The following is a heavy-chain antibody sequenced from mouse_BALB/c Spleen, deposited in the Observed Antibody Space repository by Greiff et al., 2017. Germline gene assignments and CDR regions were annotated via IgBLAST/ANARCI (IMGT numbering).Heavy chain of an antibody. CDR3: TREDLYYGNSWYFDV. CDR1: GYTFTSYW. V-gene: IGHV1-5*01. Sequence: EVQLQQSGTVLARPGASVKMSCKASGYTFTSYWMHWVKQRPGQGLEWIGAIYPGNSDTSYNQKFKGKAKLTAVTSTSTAYMELSSLTNEDSAVYYCTREDLYYGNSWYFDVWGAGTTVTGSS. CDR2: IYPGNSDT. D-gene: IGHD2-1*01. J-gene: IGHJ1*01.